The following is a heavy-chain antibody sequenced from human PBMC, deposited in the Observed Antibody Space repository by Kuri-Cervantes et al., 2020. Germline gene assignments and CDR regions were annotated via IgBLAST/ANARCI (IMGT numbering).Heavy chain of an antibody. CDR2: IIPIAGTP. Sequence: SVKVSCKASGDTFSSYVFSWVRQAPGQGLEWMGGIIPIAGTPNYAPKFQGRVTITADKSTSTAYMELRSLRSDDTAVYYCARYYVGSSSVLRWFDPWGQGTLVTVSS. V-gene: IGHV1-69*06. D-gene: IGHD6-6*01. CDR3: ARYYVGSSSVLRWFDP. J-gene: IGHJ5*02. CDR1: GDTFSSYV.